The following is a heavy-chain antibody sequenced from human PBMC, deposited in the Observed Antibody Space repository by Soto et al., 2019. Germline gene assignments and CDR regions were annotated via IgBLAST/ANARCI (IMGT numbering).Heavy chain of an antibody. Sequence: QVQLQQLGPGLVKPSETLSLTCTVSSGPSRSHNWGWIRQPPGGGLEWIGYIYHTRDTSYNPSLSSPVTISAATSTNHISLTLRSVTAADTAVYYCVRQGIGELHGLVDVWGQGTTVSVSS. CDR1: SGPSRSHN. V-gene: IGHV4-59*08. CDR2: IYHTRDT. CDR3: VRQGIGELHGLVDV. D-gene: IGHD4-17*01. J-gene: IGHJ6*02.